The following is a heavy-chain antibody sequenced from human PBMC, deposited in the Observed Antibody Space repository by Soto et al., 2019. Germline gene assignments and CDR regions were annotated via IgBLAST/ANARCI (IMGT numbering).Heavy chain of an antibody. CDR3: AKEGGYYDFWSGYYDYDC. D-gene: IGHD3-3*01. Sequence: GGSLRLSCAASGFTFSSYAMSWVRQAPGKGLGWVSAISGSGGSTYYADSVKGRFTISRDNSKNTLYLQMNSLRAEDTDVYNCAKEGGYYDFWSGYYDYDCWGQG. CDR1: GFTFSSYA. J-gene: IGHJ4*02. V-gene: IGHV3-23*01. CDR2: ISGSGGST.